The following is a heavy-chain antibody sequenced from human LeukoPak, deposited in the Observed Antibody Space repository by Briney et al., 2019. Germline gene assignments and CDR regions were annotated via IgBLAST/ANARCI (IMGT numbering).Heavy chain of an antibody. D-gene: IGHD3-22*01. CDR3: ASGAESYYYDTSGRWAFDI. Sequence: GGSLRLSCAASGFTFSSYSMNWVRQAPGKGLEWVSSISSSSSYIYYADSVKGRFTISRDNAKNSLYLQMNSLRAEDTAVYYCASGAESYYYDTSGRWAFDIWGQGTMVTVSS. J-gene: IGHJ3*02. V-gene: IGHV3-21*04. CDR1: GFTFSSYS. CDR2: ISSSSSYI.